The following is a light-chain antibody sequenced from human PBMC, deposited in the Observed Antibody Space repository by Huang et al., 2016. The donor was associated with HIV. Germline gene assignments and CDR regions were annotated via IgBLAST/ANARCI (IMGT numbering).Light chain of an antibody. Sequence: EIVLTQSPATLSLSPGERATLSRSASQSVSSALDWYQQKTGQAPRLLIYGASNRATGIPARFSGSGYGTDFTLTISSLEPEDFAVYYCQQRSDWPRTFGQGTKLEIK. J-gene: IGKJ2*01. CDR1: QSVSSA. V-gene: IGKV3-11*01. CDR3: QQRSDWPRT. CDR2: GAS.